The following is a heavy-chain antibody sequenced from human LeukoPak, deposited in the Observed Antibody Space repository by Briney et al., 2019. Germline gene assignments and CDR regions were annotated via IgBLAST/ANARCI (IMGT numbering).Heavy chain of an antibody. Sequence: ASVEVSCKTSGYTFNRYTITWVRQAPGQGLEWMGWVSTSNGDTNYAEKFQGRVTMTTETVTKTAYMELRRLRSGDTAMYFCARVSDTSMVTPGFDSWGQGTLVTVSS. J-gene: IGHJ4*02. CDR2: VSTSNGDT. V-gene: IGHV1-18*01. CDR1: GYTFNRYT. D-gene: IGHD5-18*01. CDR3: ARVSDTSMVTPGFDS.